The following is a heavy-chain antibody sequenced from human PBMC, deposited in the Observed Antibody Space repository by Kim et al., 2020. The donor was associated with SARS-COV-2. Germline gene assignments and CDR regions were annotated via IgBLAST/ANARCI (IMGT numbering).Heavy chain of an antibody. CDR3: ARTITASNRFDP. Sequence: GGSLRLSCAASGFSFSSYAMHWVRQAPGKGLEWVAIISYDGSNKYYADSVKGRFTISRDNSKNTLYLQMNSLRAEDTAVYYCARTITASNRFDPWGQGTLVTVSS. CDR1: GFSFSSYA. CDR2: ISYDGSNK. D-gene: IGHD3-10*01. V-gene: IGHV3-30*04. J-gene: IGHJ5*02.